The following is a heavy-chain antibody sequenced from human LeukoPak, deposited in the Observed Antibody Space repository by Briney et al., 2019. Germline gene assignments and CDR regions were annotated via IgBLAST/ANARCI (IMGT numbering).Heavy chain of an antibody. D-gene: IGHD1-26*01. Sequence: ASVKVSCKASGYTFTSYYMHWVRQAPGQGLEWMGIINPSGGSTSYAQKFQGRVTMTRDMSTCTVYMELSSLRSEDTAVYYCARGKIVGATMYYFDYWGQGTLVTVSS. CDR2: INPSGGST. J-gene: IGHJ4*02. V-gene: IGHV1-46*01. CDR3: ARGKIVGATMYYFDY. CDR1: GYTFTSYY.